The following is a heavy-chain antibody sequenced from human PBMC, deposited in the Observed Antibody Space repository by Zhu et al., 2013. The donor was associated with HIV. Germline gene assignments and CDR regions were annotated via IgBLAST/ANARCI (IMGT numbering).Heavy chain of an antibody. CDR3: ATPLDNWYDA. CDR1: GYTLSELS. D-gene: IGHD1-1*01. CDR2: FDPKDGET. V-gene: IGHV1-24*01. Sequence: QVHLVQSGAEVKKPGASVKVSCKVSGYTLSELSMHWVRQAPGKGLERMGGFDPKDGETIHAQKFQGRVSMTEDTSTDTAYMELNSLRYEDTAVYYCATPLDNWYDAWGQGTLVAVSS. J-gene: IGHJ5*02.